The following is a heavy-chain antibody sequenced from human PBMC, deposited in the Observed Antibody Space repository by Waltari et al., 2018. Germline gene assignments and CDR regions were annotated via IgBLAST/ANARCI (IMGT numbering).Heavy chain of an antibody. V-gene: IGHV4-38-2*01. CDR1: GYSISRGNY. D-gene: IGHD3-10*01. J-gene: IGHJ6*02. CDR2: IYHSGST. CDR3: ARPGGYYYGMDV. Sequence: VQLQESGPGLVTPSETLSLTCAVSGYSISRGNYWGWIRQPPGKGLRWSGRIYHSGSTYYNPSLKSRVTISVDTSKNQCSLKLSSVTAADTAVYYCARPGGYYYGMDVWGQGTTVTVSS.